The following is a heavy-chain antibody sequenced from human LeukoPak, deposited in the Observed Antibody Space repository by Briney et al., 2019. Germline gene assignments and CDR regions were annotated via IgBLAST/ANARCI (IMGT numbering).Heavy chain of an antibody. CDR1: GFTFSSYS. V-gene: IGHV3-21*01. J-gene: IGHJ4*02. D-gene: IGHD4-23*01. CDR2: ITSSSSYI. Sequence: GSLRLSCSASGFTFSSYSMNWVRQAPGKGLEWVSSITSSSSYIYYADSVKGRFTISRDNAKNSLYLQMNSLRAEDTAVYYCARAGDYGGNPDYWGQGTLVTVSS. CDR3: ARAGDYGGNPDY.